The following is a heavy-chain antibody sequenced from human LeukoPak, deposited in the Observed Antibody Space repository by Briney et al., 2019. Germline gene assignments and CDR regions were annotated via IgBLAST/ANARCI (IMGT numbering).Heavy chain of an antibody. CDR2: IYSGGST. CDR1: GFTVSSSY. J-gene: IGHJ4*02. V-gene: IGHV3-53*01. Sequence: GGSRRLACAASGFTVSSSYMSWVRHAAGKGLEWVSVIYSGGSTYYADSVKGRFTISRDNSKNTLYLQMSSLRAEDTAMYYCARAGKHVFGYFDYWGQGTLVTVSS. D-gene: IGHD3-3*02. CDR3: ARAGKHVFGYFDY.